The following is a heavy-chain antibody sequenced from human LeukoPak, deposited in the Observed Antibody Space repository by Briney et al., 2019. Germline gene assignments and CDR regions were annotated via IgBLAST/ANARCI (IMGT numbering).Heavy chain of an antibody. CDR1: GYTFTSYG. CDR2: ISAYNGNT. Sequence: GASVKVSCKASGYTFTSYGISWVRQAPGQGLEWMGWISAYNGNTNYAQKLQGRVTMTTDTSTSTAYMELRSLRSDDTAVYYCAREGSRWGVSDAFDIWGQGTMVTVSS. D-gene: IGHD3-10*01. CDR3: AREGSRWGVSDAFDI. J-gene: IGHJ3*02. V-gene: IGHV1-18*01.